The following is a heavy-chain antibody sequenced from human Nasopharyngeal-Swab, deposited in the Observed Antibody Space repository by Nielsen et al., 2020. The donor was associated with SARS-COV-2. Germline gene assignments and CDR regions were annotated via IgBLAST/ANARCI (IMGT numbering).Heavy chain of an antibody. CDR3: ARDTGCGGDCPKEVNSYGMDV. D-gene: IGHD2-21*01. V-gene: IGHV4-39*07. J-gene: IGHJ6*02. CDR2: IYYSGST. Sequence: WIRQPPGKGLEWIGSIYYSGSTYYNPSLKSRVTISVDTPKNQFSLKLSSVTAADTAVYYCARDTGCGGDCPKEVNSYGMDVWGQGTTVTVSS.